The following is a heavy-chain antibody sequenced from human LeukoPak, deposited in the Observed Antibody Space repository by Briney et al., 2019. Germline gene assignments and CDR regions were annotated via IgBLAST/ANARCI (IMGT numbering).Heavy chain of an antibody. V-gene: IGHV4-34*01. D-gene: IGHD3-22*01. Sequence: LTLTSRAHVEPPSEYSSAGIGSSPRKGLEWVGEINDSGSTNYNPSLKSRVSISVDGSKNQFSLKMISVTAADTAVYYCARGRQEISMMVVVFIGNSFYFDYWGQGTLVTVSS. CDR1: VEPPSEYS. CDR2: INDSGST. J-gene: IGHJ4*02. CDR3: ARGRQEISMMVVVFIGNSFYFDY.